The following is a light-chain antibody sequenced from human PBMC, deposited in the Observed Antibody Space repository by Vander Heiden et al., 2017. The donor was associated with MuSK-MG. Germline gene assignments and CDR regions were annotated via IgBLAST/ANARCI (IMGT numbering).Light chain of an antibody. Sequence: DIVLTQSPGTLSLSPGERATLSCRASQSVSSTSLAWYQRKPGQAPRLLIYGASSRATGIPDRFSGSGSGTDFTLTISRLEPEDFAVYYCQQYGSSPWTFGQGTKVEIK. CDR1: QSVSSTS. CDR2: GAS. V-gene: IGKV3-20*01. J-gene: IGKJ1*01. CDR3: QQYGSSPWT.